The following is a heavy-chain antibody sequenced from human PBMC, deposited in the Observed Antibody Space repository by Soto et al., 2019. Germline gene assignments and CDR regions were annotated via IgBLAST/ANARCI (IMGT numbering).Heavy chain of an antibody. Sequence: SCKASGYTFTSYGISWVRQAPGKGLEWVSSISGGGRDIKYGDSVKGRFIISRDNAMDSLHLQMYSLRADDTAIYFCATSLAVQLGYYGMDAWGPGTTVTVSS. D-gene: IGHD6-6*01. J-gene: IGHJ6*02. V-gene: IGHV3-21*01. CDR1: GYTFTSYG. CDR3: ATSLAVQLGYYGMDA. CDR2: ISGGGRDI.